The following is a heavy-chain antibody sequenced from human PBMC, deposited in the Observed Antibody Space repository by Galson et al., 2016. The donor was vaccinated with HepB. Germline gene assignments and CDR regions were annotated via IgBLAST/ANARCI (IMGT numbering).Heavy chain of an antibody. CDR1: GGYITNRSYY. Sequence: SETLSLTCTVSGGYITNRSYYWGWVRQPPGKGLEWVGSLSYGGGTYYNPSLKSRATISVDTSKNHFSLKLTSVTAADTAVYYCATGVSSSGSWFDPWGQGTLVTVSS. J-gene: IGHJ5*02. CDR2: LSYGGGT. CDR3: ATGVSSSGSWFDP. D-gene: IGHD3-22*01. V-gene: IGHV4-39*07.